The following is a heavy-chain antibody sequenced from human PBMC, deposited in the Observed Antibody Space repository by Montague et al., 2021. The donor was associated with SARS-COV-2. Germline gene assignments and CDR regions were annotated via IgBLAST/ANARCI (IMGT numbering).Heavy chain of an antibody. D-gene: IGHD6-13*01. J-gene: IGHJ6*02. CDR3: ARDAHIGSTWPFSGYGMDV. V-gene: IGHV6-1*01. Sequence: CAISGDSDAVDNLARNWNRHSSSIHPALLVMSHFRLKWHYDYAVSVKSRILIIPNTSENQFSLQLNSVTPEDTAVYYCARDAHIGSTWPFSGYGMDVWGQGTTVTVSS. CDR1: GDSDAVDNLA. CDR2: SHFRLKWHY.